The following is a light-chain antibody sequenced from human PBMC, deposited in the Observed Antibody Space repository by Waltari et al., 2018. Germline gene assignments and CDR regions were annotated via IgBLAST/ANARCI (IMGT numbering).Light chain of an antibody. CDR2: EVS. CDR1: QSVLHTDGKTY. Sequence: ETVMTQTPVSLSVTPGQPASMSCKSSQSVLHTDGKTYLYWFLQKPGQSPQLVIYEVSSRFSGVPDRFSGSGSGTDFTLTISSLQAEDVAVYYCQQYYITPLSFGGGTKVEIK. CDR3: QQYYITPLS. J-gene: IGKJ4*01. V-gene: IGKV2-29*02.